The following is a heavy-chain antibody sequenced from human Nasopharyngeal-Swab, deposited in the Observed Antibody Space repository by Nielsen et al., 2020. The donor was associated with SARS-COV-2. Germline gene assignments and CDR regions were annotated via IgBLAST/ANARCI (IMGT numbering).Heavy chain of an antibody. Sequence: GGSLRLSCAASGFTFSSYGMHWVRQAPGKGLEWVAVIWYDGSNKYYADSVKGRFTISRDNSKSTLYLQMNSLRAEDTAVYYCAGGMRESSSSPYYYYYGMDVWGQGTTVIVSS. D-gene: IGHD6-6*01. CDR3: AGGMRESSSSPYYYYYGMDV. CDR1: GFTFSSYG. CDR2: IWYDGSNK. V-gene: IGHV3-33*01. J-gene: IGHJ6*02.